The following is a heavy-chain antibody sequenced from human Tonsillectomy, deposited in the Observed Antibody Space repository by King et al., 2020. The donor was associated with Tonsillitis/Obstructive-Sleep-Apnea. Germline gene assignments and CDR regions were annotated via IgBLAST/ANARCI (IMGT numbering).Heavy chain of an antibody. J-gene: IGHJ4*02. Sequence: QVQLVESGAEVKKPGASVKVSCKASGYTFTTYGISWVRQAPGQGLEWMGWISPHNGDTNSAQKLQGRVTMTTGTSTSTAYMELRGLRSDDTAVYYCARDSMSHYYDSSGYYTFDYWGQGTLVTVSS. CDR2: ISPHNGDT. V-gene: IGHV1-18*01. D-gene: IGHD3-22*01. CDR3: ARDSMSHYYDSSGYYTFDY. CDR1: GYTFTTYG.